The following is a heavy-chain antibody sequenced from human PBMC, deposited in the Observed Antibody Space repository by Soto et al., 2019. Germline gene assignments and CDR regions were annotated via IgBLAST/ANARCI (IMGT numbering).Heavy chain of an antibody. Sequence: GATLVNPKRPLRLNFTSSWLSLSSSGVGVGWIRQPPGKALEWLAFIYWDDDKRYSPSLKSRLTITKDTSKNQVVLTMTNMDPVDTVSYYCAHSRPRHLVNGFDLWGQGTLVTVSS. CDR3: AHSRPRHLVNGFDL. CDR2: IYWDDDK. J-gene: IGHJ5*02. V-gene: IGHV2-5*02. CDR1: WLSLSSSGVG. D-gene: IGHD3-3*02.